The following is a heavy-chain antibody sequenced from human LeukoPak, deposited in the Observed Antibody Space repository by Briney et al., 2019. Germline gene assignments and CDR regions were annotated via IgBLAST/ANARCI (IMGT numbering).Heavy chain of an antibody. Sequence: SVKVSCKASGGTFSSYAISWVRQAPGQGLEWMGGIIPIFGTANYAQKFQGRVTITADESTSTAYMELSSLRSEDTAVYYCCTNLRDYYYYYGMDVWSQGTTVTVSS. D-gene: IGHD1-14*01. CDR3: CTNLRDYYYYYGMDV. CDR2: IIPIFGTA. CDR1: GGTFSSYA. J-gene: IGHJ6*02. V-gene: IGHV1-69*13.